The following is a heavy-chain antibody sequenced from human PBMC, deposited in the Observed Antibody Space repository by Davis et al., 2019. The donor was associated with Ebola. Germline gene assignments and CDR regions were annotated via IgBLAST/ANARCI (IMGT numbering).Heavy chain of an antibody. D-gene: IGHD1-14*01. Sequence: GESLKISCAASGFTFSMNAMSWVRQAPGKGLEWVSGMTGSGVKSYYADSVKGRFTISRDNSKNTLYLQMNSLRAEDTAVYYCVKDVYSSSPEPDAFDIWGQGTVVTVSS. V-gene: IGHV3-23*01. CDR2: MTGSGVKS. CDR3: VKDVYSSSPEPDAFDI. J-gene: IGHJ3*02. CDR1: GFTFSMNA.